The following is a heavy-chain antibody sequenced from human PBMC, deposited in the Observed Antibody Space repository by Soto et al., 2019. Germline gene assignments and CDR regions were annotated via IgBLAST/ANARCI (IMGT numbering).Heavy chain of an antibody. D-gene: IGHD3-22*01. V-gene: IGHV4-31*03. CDR1: VASISSGGYY. CDR2: IYYSGST. Sequence: QVQLQESGPGLVKPSQTLSLTCTVSVASISSGGYYWNWIRQHPGEGLEWIGYIYYSGSTSYNPSLKSRVTISVDTSKNQFALKLSSVTDADTAVYYCARESKYDTSGYPPWFAPWGQGTLVTVSS. J-gene: IGHJ5*02. CDR3: ARESKYDTSGYPPWFAP.